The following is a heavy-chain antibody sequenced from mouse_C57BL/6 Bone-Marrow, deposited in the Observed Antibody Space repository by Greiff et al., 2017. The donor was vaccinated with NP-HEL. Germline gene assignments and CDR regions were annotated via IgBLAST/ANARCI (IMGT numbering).Heavy chain of an antibody. V-gene: IGHV1-63*01. Sequence: VQLKESGAELVRPGTSVKMSCKASGYTFTNYWIGWAKQRPGHGLEWIGDIYPGGGYTNYNEKFKGKATLTADKSSSTAYMQFSSLTSEDSAIYYCARGDYGNYFDYWGQGTTLTVSS. D-gene: IGHD2-1*01. CDR3: ARGDYGNYFDY. J-gene: IGHJ2*01. CDR2: IYPGGGYT. CDR1: GYTFTNYW.